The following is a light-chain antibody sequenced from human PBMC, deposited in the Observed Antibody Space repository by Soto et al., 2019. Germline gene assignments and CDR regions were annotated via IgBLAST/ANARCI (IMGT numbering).Light chain of an antibody. CDR1: SSNIGAGYD. CDR3: QSYDSSLSGSGV. J-gene: IGLJ1*01. V-gene: IGLV1-40*01. CDR2: GNS. Sequence: QAVLTQPPSVSGAPGQRVTISCTGSSSNIGAGYDVHWYQQLPGTAPKLLIYGNSNRPSGVPDRFSGSKSGTSASLAFTGLQAEDEADYYCQSYDSSLSGSGVFGTGTKVTVL.